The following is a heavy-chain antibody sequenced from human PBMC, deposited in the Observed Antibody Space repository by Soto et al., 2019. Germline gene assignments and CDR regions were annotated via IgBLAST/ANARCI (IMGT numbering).Heavy chain of an antibody. V-gene: IGHV4-31*03. CDR3: ARGGEYYYDSSGYSNWFDP. CDR2: IYYSGST. CDR1: GGSISSGGYY. Sequence: QVQLQESGPGLVKPSQTLSLTCTVSGGSISSGGYYWSWIRQHPGKGLEWIGYIYYSGSTYYNPSLKGRVTISVDTSKNQFSLKLSSVTAADTAVYYCARGGEYYYDSSGYSNWFDPWGQGTLVTVSS. D-gene: IGHD3-22*01. J-gene: IGHJ5*02.